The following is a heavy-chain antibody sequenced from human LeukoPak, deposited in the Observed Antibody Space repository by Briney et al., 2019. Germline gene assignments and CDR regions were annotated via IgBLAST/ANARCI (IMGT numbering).Heavy chain of an antibody. Sequence: GASVKVSCKASGYTFTGYYMHWVRQAPGQGLEWMGWINPNSGGTNYAQKFQGRVTMTRDTSISTAYMELSRLRSDDTAVYYCARRDIGIVLTPALKGLDQWGQGTLVTVSS. CDR3: ARRDIGIVLTPALKGLDQ. V-gene: IGHV1-2*02. D-gene: IGHD2-8*01. CDR2: INPNSGGT. CDR1: GYTFTGYY. J-gene: IGHJ4*01.